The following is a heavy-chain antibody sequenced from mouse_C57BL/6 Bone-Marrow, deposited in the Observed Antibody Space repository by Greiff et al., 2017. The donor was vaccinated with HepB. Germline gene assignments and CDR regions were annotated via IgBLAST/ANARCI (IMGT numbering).Heavy chain of an antibody. D-gene: IGHD2-1*01. Sequence: EVKLVESGGGLVKPGGSLKLSCAASGFTFSDYGMHWVRQAPEKGLEWVAYISSGSSTIYYADTVKGRFTISRDNAKNTLFLQMTSLRSEDTAMYYCARRIYYALDYWGQGTTLTVSS. CDR2: ISSGSSTI. J-gene: IGHJ2*01. V-gene: IGHV5-17*01. CDR1: GFTFSDYG. CDR3: ARRIYYALDY.